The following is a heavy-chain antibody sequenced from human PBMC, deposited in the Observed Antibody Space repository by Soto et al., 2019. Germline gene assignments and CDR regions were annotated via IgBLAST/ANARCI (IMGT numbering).Heavy chain of an antibody. CDR1: GFTFSSYG. V-gene: IGHV3-33*01. CDR3: ARDDDSSGYYGLSIDY. CDR2: IWYDGSNK. Sequence: QVQLVESGGGVVQPGRSLRLSCAASGFTFSSYGMHWVRQAPGKGLEWVAFIWYDGSNKYYADSVKGRFTISRDNSKNSLYLQMNRLRAEDTAVYYCARDDDSSGYYGLSIDYWGQGTLVTVSS. J-gene: IGHJ4*02. D-gene: IGHD3-22*01.